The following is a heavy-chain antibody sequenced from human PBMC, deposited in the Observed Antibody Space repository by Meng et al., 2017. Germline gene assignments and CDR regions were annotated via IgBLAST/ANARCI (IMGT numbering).Heavy chain of an antibody. CDR1: GGSISSSNW. J-gene: IGHJ4*02. CDR3: ARWSIYCSGGSCYSFDY. CDR2: IYHSGST. D-gene: IGHD2-15*01. V-gene: IGHV4-4*02. Sequence: GQVQASGPGRVKPSGTLSLTCAVSGGSISSSNWWSWVRQPPGKGLEWIGEIYHSGSTNYNPSLKSRVTISVDKSKNQFSLKLSSVTAADTAVYYCARWSIYCSGGSCYSFDYWGQGTLVTVSS.